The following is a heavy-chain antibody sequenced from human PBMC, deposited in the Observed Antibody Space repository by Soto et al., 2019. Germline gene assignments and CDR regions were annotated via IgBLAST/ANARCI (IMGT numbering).Heavy chain of an antibody. D-gene: IGHD3-16*01. CDR3: ASGGEYYDENLPHYYFFGMHV. V-gene: IGHV1-69*01. Sequence: QVQLVQSGAEVKKPGSSVKVSCKASGGTFSNYPITWVRRAPGQGLEWLGGIIPIFGKADYTQKFQGRVTITADEPTSTAYMEISSLRSEDTAVYYCASGGEYYDENLPHYYFFGMHVWGPGTMVTVSS. J-gene: IGHJ6*02. CDR1: GGTFSNYP. CDR2: IIPIFGKA.